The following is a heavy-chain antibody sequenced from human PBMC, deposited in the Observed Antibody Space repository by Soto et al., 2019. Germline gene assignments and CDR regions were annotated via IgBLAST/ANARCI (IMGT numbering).Heavy chain of an antibody. CDR1: GFSLSTSGVG. CDR2: IYWNDDK. Sequence: SGPTLVNPTHTLTLTCTFSGFSLSTSGVGVGWIRQPPGKALEWLALIYWNDDKRYSPSLKSRLTITKDTSKNQVVLTMTNMDPVDTATYYCARSYYDFWSGYHPFDPWGQGTLVTVSS. D-gene: IGHD3-3*01. J-gene: IGHJ5*02. V-gene: IGHV2-5*01. CDR3: ARSYYDFWSGYHPFDP.